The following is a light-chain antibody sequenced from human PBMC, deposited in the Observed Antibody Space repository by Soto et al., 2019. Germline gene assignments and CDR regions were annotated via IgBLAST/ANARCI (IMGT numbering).Light chain of an antibody. CDR3: QQYGSSPVS. V-gene: IGKV3-20*01. J-gene: IGKJ4*02. CDR1: QSVSSSY. CDR2: GAS. Sequence: EIVLTQYPGTLSLSPGERATLSCRASQSVSSSYLAWYQQKPGQAPRLLIYGASSRATGIPDRFSGSGSGTDFALTSSRLEPEDVAVYYCQQYGSSPVSFGGGTEVEIK.